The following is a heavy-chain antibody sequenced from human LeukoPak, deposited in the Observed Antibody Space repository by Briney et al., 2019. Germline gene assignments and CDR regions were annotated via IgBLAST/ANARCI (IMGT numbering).Heavy chain of an antibody. CDR1: GFTLSSYA. V-gene: IGHV3-23*01. CDR3: AKAGQQLVRGAFDI. J-gene: IGHJ3*02. D-gene: IGHD6-13*01. Sequence: QPGGSLRLSCAASGFTLSSYAMSWVRQGPGRGLEWVSAISGSGGSTYYADSVKGRFTISRDNSKNTLYLQMNSLRAEDTAVYYCAKAGQQLVRGAFDIWGQGTMVTVSS. CDR2: ISGSGGST.